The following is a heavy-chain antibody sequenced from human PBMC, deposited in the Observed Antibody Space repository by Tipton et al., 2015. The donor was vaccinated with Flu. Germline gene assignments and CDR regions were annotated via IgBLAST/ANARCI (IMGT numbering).Heavy chain of an antibody. CDR3: ARDHRAYSGYTGGDGFDL. J-gene: IGHJ3*01. V-gene: IGHV4-4*07. D-gene: IGHD5-12*01. Sequence: TLSLTCSVSGGSITKSYWSWLRKPAGKGLQWIGRISTSGHTNYNAPLESRVTISRDTSRNRFSLRLRSATAADTALYYCARDHRAYSGYTGGDGFDLWGRGIMVFVSS. CDR2: ISTSGHT. CDR1: GGSITKSY.